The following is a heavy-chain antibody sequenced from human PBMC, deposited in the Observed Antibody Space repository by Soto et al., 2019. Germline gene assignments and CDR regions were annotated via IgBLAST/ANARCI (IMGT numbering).Heavy chain of an antibody. J-gene: IGHJ4*02. Sequence: SETLSLTCTVSGGSFKSGSYSWSWIRQPPGKGLEWIGYVYHTGRTSYNPSLKSRVSISMDTSKNQFSPNLDSVTAADTAVYFCARDFAYFDSWGQGTLVTVSS. D-gene: IGHD3-3*01. V-gene: IGHV4-61*01. CDR2: VYHTGRT. CDR3: ARDFAYFDS. CDR1: GGSFKSGSYS.